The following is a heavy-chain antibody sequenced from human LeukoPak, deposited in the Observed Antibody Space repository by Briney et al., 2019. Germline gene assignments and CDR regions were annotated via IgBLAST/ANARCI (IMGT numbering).Heavy chain of an antibody. V-gene: IGHV3-30-3*01. Sequence: PGGSLRLSCAASGFPFSSYVMHWVRQAPGKGLEWVSFTSYDGSNKYYADSVKGRFTISSDNSKNTLDLQMNSLRTEDTAMYYCARGDDSSGYFYSYFDYWGQGTLVTVSS. CDR3: ARGDDSSGYFYSYFDY. J-gene: IGHJ4*02. CDR2: TSYDGSNK. CDR1: GFPFSSYV. D-gene: IGHD3-22*01.